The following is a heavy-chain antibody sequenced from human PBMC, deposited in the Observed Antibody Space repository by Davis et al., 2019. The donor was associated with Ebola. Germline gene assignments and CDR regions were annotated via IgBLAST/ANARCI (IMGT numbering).Heavy chain of an antibody. V-gene: IGHV3-53*01. CDR2: IYTGGST. J-gene: IGHJ4*02. Sequence: GESLKISCAASGFSVSSNYMSWVRQAPGKGLEWVSVIYTGGSTYYADSVKGRFTISRDNSKNTVYLQMNSLRAEDTAVYYCATTPQYSSGQNKPFDYWGQGTLVTVSS. CDR1: GFSVSSNY. D-gene: IGHD6-19*01. CDR3: ATTPQYSSGQNKPFDY.